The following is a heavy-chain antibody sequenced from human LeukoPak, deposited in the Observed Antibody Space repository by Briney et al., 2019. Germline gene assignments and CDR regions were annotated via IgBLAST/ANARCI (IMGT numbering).Heavy chain of an antibody. V-gene: IGHV3-48*03. Sequence: GGSLRLSCAASGSTFSSYEMNWVRQAPGKGLEWVSYISSGGSIIYYADSVKGRFTMSRDNAKNSLFLQMKSLRAEDTAVYYCARGAPIAARPFDYWGQGTLVTVSS. J-gene: IGHJ4*02. D-gene: IGHD6-6*01. CDR2: ISSGGSII. CDR3: ARGAPIAARPFDY. CDR1: GSTFSSYE.